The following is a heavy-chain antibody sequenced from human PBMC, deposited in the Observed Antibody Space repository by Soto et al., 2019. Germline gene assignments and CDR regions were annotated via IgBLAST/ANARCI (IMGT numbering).Heavy chain of an antibody. CDR1: PFSFEGHG. CDR2: ISGTGRDP. Sequence: GGALRLSCGGPPFSFEGHGMTWVRQAPGKGLEWVAAISGTGRDPFYSKSAKGRFTISRDNSNNTLFLQMNRLRAEDTAVYYCVAHGAVTLGRDWFDPWGQGTVVTVSS. J-gene: IGHJ5*02. CDR3: VAHGAVTLGRDWFDP. D-gene: IGHD6-19*01. V-gene: IGHV3-23*01.